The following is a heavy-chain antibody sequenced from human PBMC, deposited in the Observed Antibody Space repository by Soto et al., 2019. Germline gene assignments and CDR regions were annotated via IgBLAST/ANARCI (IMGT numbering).Heavy chain of an antibody. CDR2: ITTYNGNT. Sequence: QVQLVQSGVEVREPGASVKVSCKAVRYIFTNYGVSWVRQAPGQGLEWMGWITTYNGNTEYAQKFQGRVTMTTDASTSTAYMELGSLRSDVTAIYYCARALTGYGMDVWGQGTKVTVSS. J-gene: IGHJ6*02. V-gene: IGHV1-18*01. CDR3: ARALTGYGMDV. CDR1: RYIFTNYG.